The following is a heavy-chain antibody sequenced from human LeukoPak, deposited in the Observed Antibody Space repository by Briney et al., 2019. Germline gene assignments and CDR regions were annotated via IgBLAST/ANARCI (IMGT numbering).Heavy chain of an antibody. D-gene: IGHD3-22*01. J-gene: IGHJ4*02. Sequence: PSETLSLTCAVYGGSFSGYYWSWIRQPPGKGLEWIGEINHSGSTNYNPSLKSRVTISVDTSKNQFSLKLSSVTAADTAVYYCARGGGYYYDSSGTYYFDYWGQGTLVTVSS. V-gene: IGHV4-34*01. CDR2: INHSGST. CDR1: GGSFSGYY. CDR3: ARGGGYYYDSSGTYYFDY.